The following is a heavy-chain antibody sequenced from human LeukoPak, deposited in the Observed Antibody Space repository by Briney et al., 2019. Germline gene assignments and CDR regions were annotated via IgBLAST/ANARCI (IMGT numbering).Heavy chain of an antibody. D-gene: IGHD6-13*01. CDR2: MNPNSGNT. CDR3: ARGLQQSSVVDY. Sequence: VASVQVSCQSSGYTFTSYDFNWVRQAPGQGREWMGWMNPNSGNTGYAQKLQGRVTMTRNTSISTAYMELSSLRSEDTAVYYCARGLQQSSVVDYWGQGTLVTVSS. V-gene: IGHV1-8*01. J-gene: IGHJ4*02. CDR1: GYTFTSYD.